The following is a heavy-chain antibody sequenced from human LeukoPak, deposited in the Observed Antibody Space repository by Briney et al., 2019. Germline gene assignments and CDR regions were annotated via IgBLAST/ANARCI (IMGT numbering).Heavy chain of an antibody. CDR3: AKGIDMSGYYPFDY. D-gene: IGHD3-3*01. V-gene: IGHV3-23*01. CDR2: ISGSGGDT. J-gene: IGHJ4*02. Sequence: GGSLRLSCAASGFTISSYAMNWVRPAPGKGLEWDSAISGSGGDTYYTDSVEGRFTISRDKSRSTLYLQMNSLRAEDTAVYYCAKGIDMSGYYPFDYWGQGTLVTVSS. CDR1: GFTISSYA.